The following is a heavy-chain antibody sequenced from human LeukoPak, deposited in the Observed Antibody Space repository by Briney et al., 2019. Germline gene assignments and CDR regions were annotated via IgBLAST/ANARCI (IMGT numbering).Heavy chain of an antibody. CDR1: GFTFSDHY. V-gene: IGHV3-11*06. Sequence: PGGSLRLSCAASGFTFSDHYMSWIRQAPGKGLEWISFISSSSSYTNYADSVKGRFTISRDNTKNSLSLQMNNLRAEDTAVYYCARGGADYVIGYWGQGTLVTVSS. CDR3: ARGGADYVIGY. J-gene: IGHJ4*02. CDR2: ISSSSSYT. D-gene: IGHD4-17*01.